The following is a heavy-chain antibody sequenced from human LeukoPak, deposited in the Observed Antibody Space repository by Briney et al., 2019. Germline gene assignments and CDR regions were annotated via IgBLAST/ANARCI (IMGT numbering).Heavy chain of an antibody. Sequence: GGTLRLSRAASGFTFRNYGMSWVRQAPGKGLEWVSAMTGDGAKTYYADSMKGRFTISRDNSKNTLYLQINSLGAEDTAVYYCAKDRLGAVLYFDCWGQGTLVTVSS. D-gene: IGHD1-26*01. CDR2: MTGDGAKT. CDR3: AKDRLGAVLYFDC. CDR1: GFTFRNYG. J-gene: IGHJ4*02. V-gene: IGHV3-23*01.